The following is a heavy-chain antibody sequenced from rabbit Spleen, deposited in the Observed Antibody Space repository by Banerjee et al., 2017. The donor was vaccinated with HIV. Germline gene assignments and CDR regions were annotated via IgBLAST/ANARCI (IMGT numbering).Heavy chain of an antibody. Sequence: QEQLEESGGGLVQPEGSLTLTCKASGVSLHDKDVMCWVRQAPGKGLEWIACINIVTGKSVYASWAKGRFTMSRTSSTTVTLQMTSLTAADTATYFCARDLVAVIGWNFNLWGQGTLVTVS. D-gene: IGHD1-1*01. J-gene: IGHJ4*01. CDR2: INIVTGKS. CDR3: ARDLVAVIGWNFNL. CDR1: GVSLHDKDV. V-gene: IGHV1S45*01.